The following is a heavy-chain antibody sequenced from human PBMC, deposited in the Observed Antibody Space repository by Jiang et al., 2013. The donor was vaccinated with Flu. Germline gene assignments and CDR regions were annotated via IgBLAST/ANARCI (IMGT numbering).Heavy chain of an antibody. Sequence: GSGLVKPSETLSLTCTVSGGSISNYYWSWIRQPPGKGLEWIGYISNSGGTNYNTSLKSRVTISVDSSKNQFSLRLSSVTAADTAVYYCARHSRRRTVTTWYYYGLDIWGQGTTVTVSS. CDR2: ISNSGGT. J-gene: IGHJ6*02. CDR3: ARHSRRRTVTTWYYYGLDI. CDR1: GGSISNYY. D-gene: IGHD4-11*01. V-gene: IGHV4-59*01.